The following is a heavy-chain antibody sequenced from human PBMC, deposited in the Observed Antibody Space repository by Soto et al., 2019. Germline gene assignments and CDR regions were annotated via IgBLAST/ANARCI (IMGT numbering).Heavy chain of an antibody. CDR3: ARGPSAAAPLSDWYFDL. Sequence: EVQLVESGGGLVLPGGSLRLYCAASGFTFSGYSMNWVRQAPGKGLEWVSYIASTSWNIYYADTVKGRFTISRDNAKNSLYLQMNRLRDEDTAVYYCARGPSAAAPLSDWYFDLWGRGTLVTVSS. V-gene: IGHV3-48*02. J-gene: IGHJ2*01. CDR2: IASTSWNI. CDR1: GFTFSGYS. D-gene: IGHD2-2*01.